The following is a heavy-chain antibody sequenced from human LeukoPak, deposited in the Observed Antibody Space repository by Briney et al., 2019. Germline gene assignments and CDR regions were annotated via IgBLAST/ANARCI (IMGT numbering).Heavy chain of an antibody. Sequence: AETLSLTCAVYGGSFSGYYWSWIRQPPGKGLEWLWDIYHSGRHNYNPALKSRGTISVATSKYQFPLKLSTVNAADTAVYYCARATSEWWELHYGSFGYWGQGTLVTVSS. J-gene: IGHJ4*02. CDR2: IYHSGRH. V-gene: IGHV4-34*01. D-gene: IGHD1-26*01. CDR3: ARATSEWWELHYGSFGY. CDR1: GGSFSGYY.